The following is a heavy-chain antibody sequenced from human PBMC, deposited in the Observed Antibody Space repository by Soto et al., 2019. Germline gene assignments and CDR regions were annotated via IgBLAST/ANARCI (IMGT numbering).Heavy chain of an antibody. J-gene: IGHJ4*02. V-gene: IGHV4-30-2*01. CDR1: GGSISSGGYS. Sequence: PSETLSLTCAVSGGSISSGGYSWSWIRQPPGKGLEWIGYIYHSGSTYYNPSLKSRVTISVDRSKNQFSLKLSSVTAADTAVYYCARGVYSYGYSLGYWGQGTLVTVS. CDR2: IYHSGST. CDR3: ARGVYSYGYSLGY. D-gene: IGHD5-18*01.